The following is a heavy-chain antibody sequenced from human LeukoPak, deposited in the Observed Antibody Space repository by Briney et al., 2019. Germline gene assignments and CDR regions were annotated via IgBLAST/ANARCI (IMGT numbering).Heavy chain of an antibody. J-gene: IGHJ5*02. V-gene: IGHV4-59*01. CDR2: IYYSGST. CDR1: GGSINSYY. CDR3: ARVGIIVPENWFDP. Sequence: SETLSLTCTVSGGSINSYYWSWIRQPPGKGLEWIEYIYYSGSTNYNPSLKSRVTISVDTSKNQFSLKLSSVTAADTAVYYCARVGIIVPENWFDPWGQGTLVTVSS. D-gene: IGHD2-2*01.